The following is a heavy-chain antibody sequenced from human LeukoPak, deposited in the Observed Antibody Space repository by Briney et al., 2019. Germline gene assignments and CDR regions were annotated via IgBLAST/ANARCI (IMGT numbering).Heavy chain of an antibody. CDR2: ISWNSGNI. CDR1: GFTFDDYA. J-gene: IGHJ4*02. V-gene: IGHV3-9*01. Sequence: GGSLRLSCAASGFTFDDYAMHWVRQVPGKGLEWVSGISWNSGNIEYADSVKGRFTISRDNAKKSLFLQMNSLRAEDTALYYCARDPYYSSSSPYFDYWGQGVLVTVSS. D-gene: IGHD6-6*01. CDR3: ARDPYYSSSSPYFDY.